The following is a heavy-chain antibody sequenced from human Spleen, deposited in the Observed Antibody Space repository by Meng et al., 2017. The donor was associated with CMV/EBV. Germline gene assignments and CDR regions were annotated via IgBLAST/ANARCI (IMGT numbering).Heavy chain of an antibody. CDR3: ARSWDGMDV. CDR1: GFTVSSNY. J-gene: IGHJ6*02. V-gene: IGHV3-21*01. CDR2: ISTTSTYI. D-gene: IGHD6-13*01. Sequence: GGSLRLSCAASGFTVSSNYMNWVRQAPGKGLEWVASISTTSTYIYYADSVKGRFTISRDNAKNSVYLQMNSLSAEDTGVYYCARSWDGMDVWGQGTTVTVSS.